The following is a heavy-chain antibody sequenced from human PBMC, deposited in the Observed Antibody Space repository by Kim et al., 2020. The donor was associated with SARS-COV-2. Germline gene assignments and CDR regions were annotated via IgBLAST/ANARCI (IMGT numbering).Heavy chain of an antibody. V-gene: IGHV4-59*01. CDR2: IYYSGST. CDR3: ARALGVGYFDY. CDR1: GGSISSYY. Sequence: SETLSLTCTVSGGSISSYYWSWIRQPPGKGLEWIGYIYYSGSTNYNPSLKSRVTISVDTSKNQFSLKQSSVTAADTAVYYCARALGVGYFDYWGQGTLVTVSS. D-gene: IGHD3-16*01. J-gene: IGHJ4*02.